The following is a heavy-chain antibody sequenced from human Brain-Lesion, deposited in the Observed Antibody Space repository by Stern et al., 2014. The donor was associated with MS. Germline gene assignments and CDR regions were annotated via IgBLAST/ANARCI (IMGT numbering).Heavy chain of an antibody. CDR3: AGEEDIRYCSGGSCTGNWFDP. Sequence: VQLGQSGPGLVKPSETLSLTCTVAGGSVSSTSYAWAWIRQPPGKGLEWIGTIYYSGNTYYSPFLKSRLTISLDTSKNQFPLQLSCVTAADTAVYYCAGEEDIRYCSGGSCTGNWFDPWGQGTLVTVSS. CDR1: GGSVSSTSYA. D-gene: IGHD2-15*01. J-gene: IGHJ5*02. CDR2: IYYSGNT. V-gene: IGHV4-39*01.